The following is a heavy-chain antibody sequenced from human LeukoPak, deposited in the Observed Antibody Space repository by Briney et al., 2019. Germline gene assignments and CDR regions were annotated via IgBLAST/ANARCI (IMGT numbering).Heavy chain of an antibody. CDR2: IRAYNGNT. CDR1: GFTFINYG. CDR3: ARGVRDGMDV. V-gene: IGHV1-18*01. J-gene: IGHJ6*02. D-gene: IGHD3-10*01. Sequence: ASVKVSCKASGFTFINYGLTWVRQAPGQGLEWMGWIRAYNGNTNYAQKLQGRVTKTTDTSTTTAYMELTSLRSDDTAVYYCARGVRDGMDVWGQGTTVTVSS.